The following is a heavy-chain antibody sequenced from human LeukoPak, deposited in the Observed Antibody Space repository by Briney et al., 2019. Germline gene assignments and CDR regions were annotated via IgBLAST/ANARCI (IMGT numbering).Heavy chain of an antibody. Sequence: PGRSLRLSCAASGFTFSSYGMHWVRQAPGKGLEWVAVISYDGSNKYYADSVKGRFTISRDNSKNTLYLQMNSLRAEDTAVYYCAKDPALYYYGSGTYFDYWGQGTLVTVSS. V-gene: IGHV3-30*18. CDR3: AKDPALYYYGSGTYFDY. D-gene: IGHD3-10*01. J-gene: IGHJ4*02. CDR2: ISYDGSNK. CDR1: GFTFSSYG.